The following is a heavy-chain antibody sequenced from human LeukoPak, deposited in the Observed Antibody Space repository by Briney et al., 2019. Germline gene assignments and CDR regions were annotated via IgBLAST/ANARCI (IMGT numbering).Heavy chain of an antibody. CDR1: GFTFSDYY. Sequence: RGSLRLSCAASGFTFSDYYMSWIRQAPGKGLEWVSYISSSGSTIYYADSVKGRFTISRDNAKNSPYLQMNSLRAEDTAVYYCARGNMYYDFWSGYYYYWGQGTLVTVSS. CDR2: ISSSGSTI. J-gene: IGHJ4*02. CDR3: ARGNMYYDFWSGYYYY. V-gene: IGHV3-11*01. D-gene: IGHD3-3*01.